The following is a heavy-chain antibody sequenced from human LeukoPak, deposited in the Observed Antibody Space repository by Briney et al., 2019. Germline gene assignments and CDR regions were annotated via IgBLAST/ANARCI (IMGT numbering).Heavy chain of an antibody. J-gene: IGHJ6*02. D-gene: IGHD2-2*01. Sequence: SETLSLTCAVYGGSFSGYYWSRIRQPPGKGLEWIGEINHSGSTNYNPSLKSRVTISVDTSKNQFSLKLSSVTAADTAVYYCARVPYCSSTSCYPNYYYYGMDVWGQGTTVTVSS. CDR3: ARVPYCSSTSCYPNYYYYGMDV. V-gene: IGHV4-34*01. CDR2: INHSGST. CDR1: GGSFSGYY.